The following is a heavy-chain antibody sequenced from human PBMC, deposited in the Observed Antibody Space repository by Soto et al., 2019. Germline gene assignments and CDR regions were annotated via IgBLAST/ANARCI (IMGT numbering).Heavy chain of an antibody. D-gene: IGHD1-26*01. J-gene: IGHJ4*01. CDR2: ISISSSYT. V-gene: IGHV3-11*05. CDR1: GFTFSDYY. Sequence: QVQLVESGGGLVKPGGSLRLSCAASGFTFSDYYMTWIRQAPGKGLEWVSSISISSSYTNYSDSVKGRFTISRDNAKNSPYPKMISLRVENKEVYYSAHLPAEIVNPVDYWGHRNLVTVSS. CDR3: AHLPAEIVNPVDY.